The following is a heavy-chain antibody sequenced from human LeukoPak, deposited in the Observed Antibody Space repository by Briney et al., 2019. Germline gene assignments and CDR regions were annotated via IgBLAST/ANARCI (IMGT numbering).Heavy chain of an antibody. V-gene: IGHV3-23*01. Sequence: PGGSLRLSCAASGFTFSGYAMSWVRQAPGKGLEWVSAISGSGGSTYYADSVKGRFTISRDNSKNTLYLQMNSLRAEDTAVYYCAKGDYYDSSGYPTGFDYWGQGTLVTVSS. J-gene: IGHJ4*02. CDR3: AKGDYYDSSGYPTGFDY. CDR1: GFTFSGYA. D-gene: IGHD3-22*01. CDR2: ISGSGGST.